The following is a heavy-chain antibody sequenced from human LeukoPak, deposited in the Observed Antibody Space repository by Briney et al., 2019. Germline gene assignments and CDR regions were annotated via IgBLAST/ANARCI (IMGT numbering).Heavy chain of an antibody. CDR1: GGSISSYY. D-gene: IGHD2-15*01. J-gene: IGHJ4*02. Sequence: PSETLSLTCTVSGGSISSYYWSWIRQPAGKGLEWIGRIYTSGSTNYNPSLKSRVTMSVDTSKNQFSLKLSSVTAADTAVYYCARDRGYCSGGSCSFFDYWGQGTLATVSS. CDR2: IYTSGST. V-gene: IGHV4-4*07. CDR3: ARDRGYCSGGSCSFFDY.